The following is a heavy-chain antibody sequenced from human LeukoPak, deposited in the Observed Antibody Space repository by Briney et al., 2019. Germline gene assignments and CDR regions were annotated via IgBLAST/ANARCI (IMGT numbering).Heavy chain of an antibody. J-gene: IGHJ4*02. CDR2: ISTYNGNT. D-gene: IGHD4-17*01. Sequence: ASVKVSCKASGYTFTSYAITWVRQAPGQGLEWMGWISTYNGNTNYAQKFQGRVTMTRDMSTSTVYMELSSLRSEDTAVYYCAREVHGDYVFDYWGQGTLVTVSS. CDR3: AREVHGDYVFDY. V-gene: IGHV1-18*01. CDR1: GYTFTSYA.